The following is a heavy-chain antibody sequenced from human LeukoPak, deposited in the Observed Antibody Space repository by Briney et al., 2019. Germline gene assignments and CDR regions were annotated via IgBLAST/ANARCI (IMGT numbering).Heavy chain of an antibody. D-gene: IGHD3-16*02. CDR2: IYYSGST. CDR1: GGSISSYY. V-gene: IGHV4-59*01. Sequence: SETLSLTCTVSGGSISSYYWSWIRQPPGKGLEWIGYIYYSGSTNYNPSLKSRVTISVDTSKNQFSLKLSSVTAADTAVYYCARVRRDYVWGSYPSYFDYWGQGTLVTVSS. J-gene: IGHJ4*02. CDR3: ARVRRDYVWGSYPSYFDY.